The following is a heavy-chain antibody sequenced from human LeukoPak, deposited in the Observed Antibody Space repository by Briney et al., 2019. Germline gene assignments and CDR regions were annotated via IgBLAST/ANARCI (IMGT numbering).Heavy chain of an antibody. J-gene: IGHJ4*02. CDR3: ATDKKDYDILTGYYWGFDY. D-gene: IGHD3-9*01. CDR1: GFTFSNYW. Sequence: GGSLRLSCAASGFTFSNYWMSWVRQAPGKGLEWVANIKQDGSEKYYVDSVKGRFTISRDNAKKSLYLQMNSLRAEDTAVYYCATDKKDYDILTGYYWGFDYWGQGTLVTVSS. V-gene: IGHV3-7*01. CDR2: IKQDGSEK.